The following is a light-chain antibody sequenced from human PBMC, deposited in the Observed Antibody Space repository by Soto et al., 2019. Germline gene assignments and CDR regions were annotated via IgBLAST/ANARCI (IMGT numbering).Light chain of an antibody. V-gene: IGKV3-15*01. CDR1: QSVSSN. CDR3: QQYNSWYT. Sequence: EIVMTQSPATLSVSPGERATLSCRASQSVSSNLDWYQHKPGQAPRLLIYGASTKATGIPARFSGSGSGTEFTLTIGSLQSEDVAFYYCQQYNSWYTFGQGTKLEIK. CDR2: GAS. J-gene: IGKJ2*01.